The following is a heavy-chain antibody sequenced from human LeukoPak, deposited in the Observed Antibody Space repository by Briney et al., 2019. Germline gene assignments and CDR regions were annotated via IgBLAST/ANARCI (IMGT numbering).Heavy chain of an antibody. J-gene: IGHJ4*02. CDR3: ARDSDVHCSGGRCTNFDY. CDR1: GFTVSGNY. Sequence: GGSLRLSCAVSGFTVSGNYMSWVRQAPGKGLGWVSLIYSGGTTYYADSVKGRFTISRDNSKNTLYLQMNSLRAEDTAVYYCARDSDVHCSGGRCTNFDYWGQGILVTVSS. D-gene: IGHD2-15*01. V-gene: IGHV3-53*01. CDR2: IYSGGTT.